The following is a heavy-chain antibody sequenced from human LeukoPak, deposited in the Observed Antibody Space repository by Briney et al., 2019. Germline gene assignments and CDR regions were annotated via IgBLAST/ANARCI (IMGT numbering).Heavy chain of an antibody. CDR3: ARDSQTSSGWLYYYYYGMDV. Sequence: GGSLRLSCAASGFTFSSYGMHWVRQAPGKGLEWVAVIWYDGSNKYYADSVKGRFTISRDNSKNTLYLQMNSLRAEDTAVYYCARDSQTSSGWLYYYYYGMDVWGQGTTVTVSS. CDR1: GFTFSSYG. CDR2: IWYDGSNK. D-gene: IGHD6-19*01. J-gene: IGHJ6*02. V-gene: IGHV3-33*01.